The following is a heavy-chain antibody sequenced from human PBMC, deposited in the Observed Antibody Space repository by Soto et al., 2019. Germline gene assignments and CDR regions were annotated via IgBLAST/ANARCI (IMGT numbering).Heavy chain of an antibody. CDR2: IYYSGIT. V-gene: IGHV4-59*01. CDR1: GGSISSYY. Sequence: SETLSLTCTVSGGSISSYYWSWIRQPPGKGLEWIGYIYYSGITNYNPSLKSRVTISVDTSKNRFSLKLSSVTAADTAVYYCVRDQSVAGPTTLFDPWGQGVLVTVSS. D-gene: IGHD6-19*01. J-gene: IGHJ5*02. CDR3: VRDQSVAGPTTLFDP.